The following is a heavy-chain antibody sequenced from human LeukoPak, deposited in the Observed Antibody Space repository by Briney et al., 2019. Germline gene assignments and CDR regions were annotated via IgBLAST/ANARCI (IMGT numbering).Heavy chain of an antibody. Sequence: SETLSLTCTVSGGSISSYYWSWIRQPPGKGLEWIGYIYYSGSTNYNPSLKSRVTISVDTSKNQFSLKLTSVTAADTAVYYCARKLRGTGSYFYMDVWGKGTTVTVSS. CDR2: IYYSGST. CDR1: GGSISSYY. D-gene: IGHD1-14*01. J-gene: IGHJ6*03. CDR3: ARKLRGTGSYFYMDV. V-gene: IGHV4-59*01.